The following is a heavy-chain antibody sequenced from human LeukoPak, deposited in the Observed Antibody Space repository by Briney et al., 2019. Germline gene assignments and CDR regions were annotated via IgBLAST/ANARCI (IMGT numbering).Heavy chain of an antibody. D-gene: IGHD1-26*01. Sequence: GRSLRLSCAASGFTFSSYAMHWVRQAPGKGLEWVAVISYDGSNKYYADSVKGRFTISRDNSKNTLYLQMNSLRAEDTAVYYCARDALRIVGASYFQHWGQGTLVTVSS. CDR1: GFTFSSYA. J-gene: IGHJ1*01. CDR3: ARDALRIVGASYFQH. V-gene: IGHV3-30-3*01. CDR2: ISYDGSNK.